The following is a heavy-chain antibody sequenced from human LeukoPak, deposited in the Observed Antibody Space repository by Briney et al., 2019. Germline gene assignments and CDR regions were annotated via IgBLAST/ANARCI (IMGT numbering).Heavy chain of an antibody. CDR2: IKQDGSEK. V-gene: IGHV3-7*01. J-gene: IGHJ6*03. CDR3: AKGGDRGEALYYYYMDV. Sequence: QPGGSLRLSCAASGFTFSSYWMSWVRQAPGKGLEWVANIKQDGSEKYYVDSVKGRFTSSRDNAKNSLYLQMNSLRAEDTADYYCAKGGDRGEALYYYYMDVWGNGTTVTVYS. CDR1: GFTFSSYW. D-gene: IGHD3-10*01.